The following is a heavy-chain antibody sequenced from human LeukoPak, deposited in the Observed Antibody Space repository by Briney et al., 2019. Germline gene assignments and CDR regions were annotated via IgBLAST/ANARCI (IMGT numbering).Heavy chain of an antibody. J-gene: IGHJ3*01. CDR3: ALSPNYGLFDV. CDR2: IRYDGIAK. CDR1: GVIFSDYD. D-gene: IGHD3-3*01. Sequence: GGSLRLSCAVSGVIFSDYDIEWIRQVPGKGLTWLSLIRYDGIAKYYADSVKGRFTASRDKAKNTVYLQMNRLTTEDTALYYCALSPNYGLFDVWGHGTMVTVSS. V-gene: IGHV3-30*02.